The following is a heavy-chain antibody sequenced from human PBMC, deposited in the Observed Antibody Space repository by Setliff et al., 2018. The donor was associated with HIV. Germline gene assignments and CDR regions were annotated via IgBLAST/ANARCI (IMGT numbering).Heavy chain of an antibody. CDR2: IDHTGSA. Sequence: PSETLSLTCAVSGGSFSAYYWTWIRQSPHKGLEWVGEIDHTGSAYYNPSLTSRVTISVDTSKNRFSLELSSVTAADTALYYCARGPRVSAAAVETPSAYWGQGTRGTAPQ. D-gene: IGHD6-13*01. CDR3: ARGPRVSAAAVETPSAY. J-gene: IGHJ4*02. V-gene: IGHV4-34*01. CDR1: GGSFSAYY.